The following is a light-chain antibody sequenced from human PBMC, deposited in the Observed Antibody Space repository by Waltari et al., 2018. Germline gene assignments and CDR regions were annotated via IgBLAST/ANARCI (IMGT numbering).Light chain of an antibody. CDR2: GAS. CDR3: QESYGLPYT. Sequence: IQMTQSPSSLSASVGDRVTITCRSSYSIENFLNWYQQKPGKAPKVFVYGASTLQSGVPSGFSGSGSGTDFTLTISSLQPEDFATYYCQESYGLPYTFGQGTKLEIK. CDR1: YSIENF. J-gene: IGKJ2*01. V-gene: IGKV1-39*01.